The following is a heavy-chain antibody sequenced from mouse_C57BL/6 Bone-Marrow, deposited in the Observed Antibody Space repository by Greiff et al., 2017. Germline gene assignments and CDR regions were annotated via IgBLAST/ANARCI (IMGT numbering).Heavy chain of an antibody. V-gene: IGHV1-81*01. CDR3: ATPQGGHLLLRSRYYAMDY. CDR1: GYTFTSYG. CDR2: IYPRSGNT. Sequence: QVQLQQSGAELARPGASVKLSCKASGYTFTSYGISWVKQRTGQGLEWIGEIYPRSGNTYYNEKFKGKATLTADKSSSTAYMELRSLTSEDSAVYFCATPQGGHLLLRSRYYAMDYWGQGTSVTVSS. J-gene: IGHJ4*01. D-gene: IGHD1-1*01.